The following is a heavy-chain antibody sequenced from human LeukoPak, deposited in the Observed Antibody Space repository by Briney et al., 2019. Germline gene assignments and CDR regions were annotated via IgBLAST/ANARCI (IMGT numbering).Heavy chain of an antibody. CDR3: AKDQAPIAVAGYFDY. CDR1: GFTFSSSS. CDR2: ISSNNNYI. D-gene: IGHD6-19*01. J-gene: IGHJ4*02. Sequence: GGSLRLSCAASGFTFSSSSMNWVRQAPGKGLEWVSSISSNNNYIYYADSVKGRFTISRDNAKNSLYLQMNSLRAEDTAVYYCAKDQAPIAVAGYFDYWGQGTLVTVSS. V-gene: IGHV3-21*01.